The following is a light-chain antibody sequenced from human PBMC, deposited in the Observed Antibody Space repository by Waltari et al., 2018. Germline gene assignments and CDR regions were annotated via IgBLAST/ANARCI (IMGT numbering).Light chain of an antibody. CDR1: QSISIY. Sequence: DIQMTQSPSSLSASVGDRVTITCRASQSISIYLNWYQQKPGKAPKLLIYSASSLQSGVPSRFSGSGSGTDFTLTISSLQPDDFATYYCQQYNSYSWTFGQGTKVEIK. CDR2: SAS. J-gene: IGKJ1*01. V-gene: IGKV1-39*01. CDR3: QQYNSYSWT.